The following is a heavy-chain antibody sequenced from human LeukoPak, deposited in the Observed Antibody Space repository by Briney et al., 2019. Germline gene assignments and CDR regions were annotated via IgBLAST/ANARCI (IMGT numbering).Heavy chain of an antibody. CDR1: GFTFSNYE. V-gene: IGHV3-48*03. CDR3: AREYPDNGDGWGY. D-gene: IGHD1-1*01. J-gene: IGHJ4*02. Sequence: GGSLRLSCAASGFTFSNYEMNWVRQAPGKGLEWISYISGSGGIMFYAASVKGRFTISRDNAKNSVYLQMSSLKAEDTAVYYCAREYPDNGDGWGYWGQGSLVTVSS. CDR2: ISGSGGIM.